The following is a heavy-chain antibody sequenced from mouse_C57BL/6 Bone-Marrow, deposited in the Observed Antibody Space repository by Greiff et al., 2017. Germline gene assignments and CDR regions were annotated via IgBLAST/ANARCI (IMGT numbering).Heavy chain of an antibody. CDR1: GFNIQDDY. Sequence: VQLQQSGAELVRPGASVKLSCTASGFNIQDDYMHWVKQRPEQGLEWIGWIDPENGDTEYASKFQGKATITADTSSNTAYLQLSSLTSEDTAVYYCTTPATYYFDYWGQGTTLTVSS. D-gene: IGHD1-1*01. CDR3: TTPATYYFDY. CDR2: IDPENGDT. J-gene: IGHJ2*01. V-gene: IGHV14-4*01.